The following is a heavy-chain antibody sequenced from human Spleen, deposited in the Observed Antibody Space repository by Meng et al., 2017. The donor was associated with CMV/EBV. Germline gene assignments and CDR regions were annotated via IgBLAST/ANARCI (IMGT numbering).Heavy chain of an antibody. D-gene: IGHD3-22*01. CDR1: GFTFDDYA. CDR3: ARDQRNYDSSGDYGMDV. V-gene: IGHV3-9*01. Sequence: SLKISCAASGFTFDDYAMHWVRQAPGKGLERVSGISWNSGSIGYADSVKGRFTISRDNAKNSLYLLMTSLGVEDTAVYYCARDQRNYDSSGDYGMDVWGQGTTVTVSS. J-gene: IGHJ6*02. CDR2: ISWNSGSI.